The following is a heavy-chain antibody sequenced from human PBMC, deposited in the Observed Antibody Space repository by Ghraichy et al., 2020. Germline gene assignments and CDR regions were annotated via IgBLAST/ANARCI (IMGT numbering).Heavy chain of an antibody. CDR1: GFTFSSYA. D-gene: IGHD3-3*01. CDR2: ISGSGGSA. CDR3: AKGSSSDYEFWSPYYYFDY. Sequence: GGSLRLSCAASGFTFSSYAMSWVRQAPGKGLQWVSAISGSGGSAYYVDSAKGRFTISRDNSKNTVYLQINSLRVEDTAVYYCAKGSSSDYEFWSPYYYFDYWGQGTLVTVSS. J-gene: IGHJ4*02. V-gene: IGHV3-23*01.